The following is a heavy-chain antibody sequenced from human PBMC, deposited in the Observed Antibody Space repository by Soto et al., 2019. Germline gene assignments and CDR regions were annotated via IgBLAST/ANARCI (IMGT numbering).Heavy chain of an antibody. D-gene: IGHD5-18*01. Sequence: SETLSLTCAVSGGSISSSNWWSWVRQPPGKGLEWIGEIYHSGSTNYNPSLKSRVTISVDKSKNQFSLKLSSVTAADTAVYYCVSLSGTGIQEVERFRYYFDYWGQGTLVTVPS. V-gene: IGHV4-4*02. J-gene: IGHJ4*02. CDR3: VSLSGTGIQEVERFRYYFDY. CDR2: IYHSGST. CDR1: GGSISSSNW.